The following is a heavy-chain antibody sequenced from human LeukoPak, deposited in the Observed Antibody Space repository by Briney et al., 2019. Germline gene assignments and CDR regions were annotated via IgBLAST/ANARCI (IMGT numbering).Heavy chain of an antibody. CDR1: GFTFSGHA. V-gene: IGHV3-33*01. D-gene: IGHD2-15*01. J-gene: IGHJ4*02. CDR2: LGFDGSSE. CDR3: ARASVAATFFDH. Sequence: GGSLRLSCAASGFTFSGHAIHWVRQAPGKGLEWVVGLGFDGSSEYYADSVKGRFTISRDNSKSLLYMQMNSLRVEDTAVYYCARASVAATFFDHWGQGTPVTVSS.